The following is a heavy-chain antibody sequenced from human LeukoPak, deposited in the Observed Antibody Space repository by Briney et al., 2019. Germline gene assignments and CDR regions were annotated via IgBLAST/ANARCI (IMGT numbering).Heavy chain of an antibody. CDR1: GYTFTGYY. CDR2: INPNSGGT. Sequence: ASVKVSCKASGYTFTGYYMHWVRQAPGQGLEWMGWINPNSGGTNYAQKFQGRVTMTRDTSISTAYMELSRLRPDDTAVYYCASYYGSGSYYVEAFDIWGQGTMVTVSS. V-gene: IGHV1-2*02. CDR3: ASYYGSGSYYVEAFDI. J-gene: IGHJ3*02. D-gene: IGHD3-10*01.